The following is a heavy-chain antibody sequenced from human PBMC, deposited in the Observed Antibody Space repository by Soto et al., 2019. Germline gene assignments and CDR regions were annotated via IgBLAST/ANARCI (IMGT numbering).Heavy chain of an antibody. D-gene: IGHD5-12*01. Sequence: GGSLRLSCAASGFTFSSYDMHWVRQATGKGLEWVSAIGTAGDPYYPGSVKGRFTISREDAKNSLYLQMNSLRAGDTAVYYCARVNGYDYAFDIWGQGTMVTVSS. CDR3: ARVNGYDYAFDI. J-gene: IGHJ3*02. CDR2: IGTAGDP. V-gene: IGHV3-13*05. CDR1: GFTFSSYD.